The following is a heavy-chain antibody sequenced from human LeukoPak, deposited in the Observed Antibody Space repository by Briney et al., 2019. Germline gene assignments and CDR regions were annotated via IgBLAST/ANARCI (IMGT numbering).Heavy chain of an antibody. CDR2: IYAGDSNT. Sequence: GESLKISCESSGYSFTSYWIGWVRQMPGKGLEWMGIIYAGDSNTKYSPSFQGQVTISVDKPISTAYLQWSNLKASDTATYYCASTPGGSTGWSNRGQGTLVTVSS. CDR3: ASTPGGSTGWSN. V-gene: IGHV5-51*01. CDR1: GYSFTSYW. J-gene: IGHJ4*02. D-gene: IGHD6-19*01.